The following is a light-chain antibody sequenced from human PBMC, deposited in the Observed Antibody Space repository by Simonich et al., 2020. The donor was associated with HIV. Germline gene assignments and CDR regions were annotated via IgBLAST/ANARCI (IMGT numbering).Light chain of an antibody. CDR1: SSDVGGYKY. CDR3: SSYTGSSTWV. Sequence: QSALTQPASVSGSPGQSITISCPGTSSDVGGYKYVSWYQQYPGKAPKLMIYDVRKRPSGVSSRFSGSKSGNTASLTISRLQAEDEADYYCSSYTGSSTWVFGGGTKLTVL. V-gene: IGLV2-14*01. J-gene: IGLJ2*01. CDR2: DVR.